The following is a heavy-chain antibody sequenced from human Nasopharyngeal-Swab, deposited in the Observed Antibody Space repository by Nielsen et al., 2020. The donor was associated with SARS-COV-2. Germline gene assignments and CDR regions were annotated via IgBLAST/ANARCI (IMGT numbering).Heavy chain of an antibody. CDR3: ARDAHPYYYGSIDQGMDV. CDR1: GGSFSGYY. J-gene: IGHJ6*02. D-gene: IGHD3-10*01. CDR2: INHSGST. Sequence: GSLRLSCAVYGGSFSGYYWSWIRQPPGKGLEWIGEINHSGSTNYNPSLKSRVTISVDTSKNQFSLKLSSVTAADTAVYYCARDAHPYYYGSIDQGMDVWGQGTTVTVSS. V-gene: IGHV4-34*01.